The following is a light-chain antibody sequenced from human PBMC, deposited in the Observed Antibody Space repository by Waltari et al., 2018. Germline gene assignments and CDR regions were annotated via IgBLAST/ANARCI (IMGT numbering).Light chain of an antibody. CDR2: EVN. CDR3: SSYAGPHSVV. Sequence: QSALTQPASVSGSPGQSITVSCTGSRSDVATYNLVSWYQHHPGKAPKLLIYEVNQRPSGVPTRFSASKSDNTASWTVSGLQAEDEADYYCSSYAGPHSVVFGGGTKVTVL. J-gene: IGLJ2*01. V-gene: IGLV2-23*02. CDR1: RSDVATYNL.